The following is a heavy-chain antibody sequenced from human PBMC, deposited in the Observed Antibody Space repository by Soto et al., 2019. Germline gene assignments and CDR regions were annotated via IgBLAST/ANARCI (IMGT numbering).Heavy chain of an antibody. Sequence: GGSLRLSCAASGFTFTKFAMSWVRQAPGKGLEWVASISGPGGSTNYAESVKGRFTISRDNSSDTVSLQMNSLRVEDTALYFCAKDRRIAVSHFDFWGQGTLVTVSS. V-gene: IGHV3-23*01. J-gene: IGHJ4*02. CDR1: GFTFTKFA. CDR3: AKDRRIAVSHFDF. D-gene: IGHD6-19*01. CDR2: ISGPGGST.